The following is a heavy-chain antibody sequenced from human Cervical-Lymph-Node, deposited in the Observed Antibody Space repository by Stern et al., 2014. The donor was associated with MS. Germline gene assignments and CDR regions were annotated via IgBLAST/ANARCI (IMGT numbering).Heavy chain of an antibody. CDR3: ARLSTAVEF. CDR1: GASFSSHY. V-gene: IGHV4-59*08. Sequence: QLQLQESGPGLVKPSETLSLTCAVSGASFSSHYWGWIRQPPGKGLEWIGLISPGGDTKYNPSLKSRVTMSLDTSRKQFSLKVTSVTAADTAVYYCARLSTAVEFWGQGTLVTVSS. J-gene: IGHJ4*02. CDR2: ISPGGDT.